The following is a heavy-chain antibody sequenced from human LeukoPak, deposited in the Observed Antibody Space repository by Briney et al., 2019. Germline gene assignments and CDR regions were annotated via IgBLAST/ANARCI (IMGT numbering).Heavy chain of an antibody. J-gene: IGHJ6*02. CDR2: INHNGNVN. CDR3: ARDGSSGWYWEIYYYYGMDV. Sequence: PGGSLRLSCAASGFTFSSYWMNWARQAPGKGLEWVASINHNGNVNYYVDSVKGRFTISRDNAKNSLYLQMNSLRAEDTAVYHCARDGSSGWYWEIYYYYGMDVWGQGTTVTVSS. V-gene: IGHV3-7*03. D-gene: IGHD6-19*01. CDR1: GFTFSSYW.